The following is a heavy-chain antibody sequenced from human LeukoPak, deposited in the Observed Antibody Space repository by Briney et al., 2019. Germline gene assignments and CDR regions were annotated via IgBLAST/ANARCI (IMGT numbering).Heavy chain of an antibody. Sequence: SETLSLTCAVYGGSFSGDYWSGIRQPPGEGLEWVGSIYYSGSTYYNPSLKRRVTISVDTSKNQFSLKLSSVTAADTAVYYCARDRYYYDSSAYYSDFWGQGTLVTVSS. CDR3: ARDRYYYDSSAYYSDF. CDR2: IYYSGST. D-gene: IGHD3-22*01. CDR1: GGSFSGDY. V-gene: IGHV4-34*01. J-gene: IGHJ4*02.